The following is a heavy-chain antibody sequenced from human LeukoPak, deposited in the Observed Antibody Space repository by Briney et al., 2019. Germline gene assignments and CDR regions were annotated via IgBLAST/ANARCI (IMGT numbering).Heavy chain of an antibody. D-gene: IGHD3-10*01. CDR1: GFTFSSYG. CDR3: AKDRKSMVRGVTHYGMDV. J-gene: IGHJ6*02. CDR2: ISYDGSNK. V-gene: IGHV3-30*18. Sequence: GRSLRLSCAASGFTFSSYGMHWVRQAPGKGLEWVAVISYDGSNKYYADSVKGRFTISRDNSKNTLYLQMNSLRAEDTAVYYCAKDRKSMVRGVTHYGMDVWGQGTTVTVSS.